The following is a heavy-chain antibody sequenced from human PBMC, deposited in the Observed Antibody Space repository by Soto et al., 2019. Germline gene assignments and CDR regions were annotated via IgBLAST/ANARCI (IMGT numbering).Heavy chain of an antibody. CDR3: ASSTRSDDFDD. J-gene: IGHJ4*02. CDR1: GFTFSSYA. CDR2: IYTDGST. Sequence: GGSLRLSCAASGFTFSSYAMSWVRQAPGKGLEWVSVIYTDGSTFYADSVKGRFTISRDISKNTLFLQMNSLRAEDTAVYYCASSTRSDDFDDWCQGTLVTVAS. V-gene: IGHV3-66*01. D-gene: IGHD1-26*01.